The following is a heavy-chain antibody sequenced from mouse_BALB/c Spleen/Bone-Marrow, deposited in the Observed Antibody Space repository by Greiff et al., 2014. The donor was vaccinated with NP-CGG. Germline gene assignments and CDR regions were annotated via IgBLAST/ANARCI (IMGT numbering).Heavy chain of an antibody. CDR2: ILPGSGST. Sequence: VMLVESGAELMKPGASVKISCKATGYTFSSYWIEWVKQRPGHGLEWIGEILPGSGSTNYNEKFKGKATFTADTSSNTAYVQLSSLTSEDSAVYYCARRVTTANYWGQGTTLTVSS. CDR1: GYTFSSYW. CDR3: ARRVTTANY. D-gene: IGHD1-2*01. J-gene: IGHJ2*01. V-gene: IGHV1-9*01.